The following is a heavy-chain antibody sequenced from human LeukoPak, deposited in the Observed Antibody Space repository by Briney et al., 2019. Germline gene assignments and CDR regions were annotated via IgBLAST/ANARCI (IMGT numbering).Heavy chain of an antibody. J-gene: IGHJ6*02. CDR1: GFTFSTYD. Sequence: GGSLRLSCAASGFTFSTYDIHWVRQTTGKGLQWVSAIDAAGGTYYSDSVKGRFTISRDNSKNTLFLQMSSLRAEDTAVYYCANQAPAYNYGIDVWGQGTTVTVSS. CDR2: IDAAGGT. V-gene: IGHV3-13*01. CDR3: ANQAPAYNYGIDV. D-gene: IGHD1-14*01.